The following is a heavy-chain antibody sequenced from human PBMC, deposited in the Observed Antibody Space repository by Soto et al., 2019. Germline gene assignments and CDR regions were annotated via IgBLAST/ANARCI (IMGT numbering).Heavy chain of an antibody. CDR2: ISGSGGST. D-gene: IGHD3-9*01. CDR3: AKDLDVYDILTGYYFNPPTGY. J-gene: IGHJ4*02. V-gene: IGHV3-23*01. Sequence: GGSLRLSCAASGFTFSIYAMSWFRQAPGKGLEWVSAISGSGGSTYYADSVKGRFTISRDNSKNTLYLQMNSLRAEDTAVYYCAKDLDVYDILTGYYFNPPTGYWGQGTLVTVSS. CDR1: GFTFSIYA.